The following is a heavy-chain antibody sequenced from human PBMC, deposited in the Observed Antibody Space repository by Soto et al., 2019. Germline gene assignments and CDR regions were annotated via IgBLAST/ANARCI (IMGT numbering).Heavy chain of an antibody. Sequence: SETLSLTCTVSGGSISSSSYYWGWIRQPPGKGLEWIGSIYYSGSTYYNPSLKSRVTISVTTSKTQFSLKLISVTAADTAVYYCARLYSNYGWFDPWGQGTLVTVSS. CDR3: ARLYSNYGWFDP. CDR1: GGSISSSSYY. J-gene: IGHJ5*02. D-gene: IGHD4-4*01. CDR2: IYYSGST. V-gene: IGHV4-39*01.